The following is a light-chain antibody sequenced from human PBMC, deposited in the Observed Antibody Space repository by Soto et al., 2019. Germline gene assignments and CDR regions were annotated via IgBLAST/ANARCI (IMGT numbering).Light chain of an antibody. V-gene: IGLV2-14*01. CDR3: TSYTRDTALV. CDR1: SSDVGTYNY. Sequence: QSVLTQPASVSGSPGQSITISCTGTSSDVGTYNYVSWYQHHPGKAPKLIIYEVSNRPSGVSNRFSGSKSGSTASLTISGLQAEDEADYHCTSYTRDTALVXGTGTKVTVL. J-gene: IGLJ1*01. CDR2: EVS.